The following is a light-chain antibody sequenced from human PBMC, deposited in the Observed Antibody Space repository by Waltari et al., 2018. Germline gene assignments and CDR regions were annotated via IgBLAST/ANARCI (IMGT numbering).Light chain of an antibody. J-gene: IGLJ2*01. CDR1: SSNIGSNY. V-gene: IGLV1-47*01. Sequence: QSVLTQPPSASGTPGQRVTISCSGSSSNIGSNYVYWYQQLPGTAPKLLIYRNNQRPSGVPDRFSGSKSGTSASLSISGLRSEDEADYYCAACDDSLSGPVFGGGTKVTVL. CDR3: AACDDSLSGPV. CDR2: RNN.